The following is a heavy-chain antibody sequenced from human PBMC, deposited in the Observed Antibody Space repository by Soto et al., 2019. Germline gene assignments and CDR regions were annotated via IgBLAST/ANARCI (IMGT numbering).Heavy chain of an antibody. V-gene: IGHV3-66*01. CDR3: AGPGEQHRY. D-gene: IGHD3-16*01. CDR2: IYSGGST. CDR1: GFTVSSNH. J-gene: IGHJ4*02. Sequence: EVQLVESGGGLVQPGGSLRLSCAASGFTVSSNHMSWVRQAPGKGLEWVSLIYSGGSTYYADSVKGRFTFSRDNSKNTLYLQMNSLIVEDTAVYYCAGPGEQHRYWGQGTLVTVSS.